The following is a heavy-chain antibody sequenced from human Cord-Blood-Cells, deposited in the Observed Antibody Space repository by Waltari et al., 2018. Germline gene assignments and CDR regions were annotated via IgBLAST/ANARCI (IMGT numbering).Heavy chain of an antibody. CDR1: GGSISSSSNY. Sequence: QLQLQESGPGLVKPSETLSLTCTVSGGSISSSSNYWGWIRQPPGKGLKWIGSIYYSGRTYYNPSLKRRVTISVDTSKNQFSLKLSSVTAADTAVYYCARHEMELLDYWGQGTLVTVSS. J-gene: IGHJ4*02. V-gene: IGHV4-39*01. CDR3: ARHEMELLDY. D-gene: IGHD1-7*01. CDR2: IYYSGRT.